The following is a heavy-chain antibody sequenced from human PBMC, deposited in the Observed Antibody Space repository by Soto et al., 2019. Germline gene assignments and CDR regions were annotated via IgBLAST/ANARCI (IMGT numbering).Heavy chain of an antibody. V-gene: IGHV3-30-3*01. CDR2: TSDDGDIQ. J-gene: IGHJ4*02. D-gene: IGHD5-18*01. CDR1: GFDFRKYA. CDR3: ARAVDAAMDPLDY. Sequence: GGSLRLSCAASGFDFRKYAMHWVRQSPGKGPEWVAITSDDGDIQYYADSVKGRFTISRDNSKNTLYLQMTTLRSEDAAVYFCARAVDAAMDPLDYWGQGTLVTVSS.